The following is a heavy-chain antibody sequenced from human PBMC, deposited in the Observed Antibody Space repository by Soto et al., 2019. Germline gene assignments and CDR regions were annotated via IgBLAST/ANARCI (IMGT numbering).Heavy chain of an antibody. Sequence: PGGTLRLSCEVSGLSFASYAMYWVRQTPRRGLEWVADIGGSGVEATYADSVKGRFTISRDNSQNTLFLQMDNLTVEDTATYYCARRGGQGIGVTVSS. CDR3: ARR. J-gene: IGHJ4*02. V-gene: IGHV3-23*01. CDR2: IGGSGVEA. CDR1: GLSFASYA.